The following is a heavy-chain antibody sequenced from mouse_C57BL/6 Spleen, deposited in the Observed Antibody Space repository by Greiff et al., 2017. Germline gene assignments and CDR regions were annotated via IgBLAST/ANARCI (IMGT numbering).Heavy chain of an antibody. CDR3: ARDYYGSSLYAMDY. CDR2: IYPGDGDT. Sequence: QVHVKQSGAELVKPGASVKISCKASGYAFSSYWMNWVKQRPGKGLEWIGQIYPGDGDTNYNGKFKGKATLTADKSSSTAYMQLSSLTSEDSAVYFCARDYYGSSLYAMDYWGQGTSVTVSS. D-gene: IGHD1-1*01. J-gene: IGHJ4*01. CDR1: GYAFSSYW. V-gene: IGHV1-80*01.